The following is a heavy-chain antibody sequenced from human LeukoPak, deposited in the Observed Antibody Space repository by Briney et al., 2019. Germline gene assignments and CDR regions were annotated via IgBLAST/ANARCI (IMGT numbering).Heavy chain of an antibody. V-gene: IGHV4-39*07. D-gene: IGHD2-8*01. Sequence: SETLSLTCTVSGGSISSSSNYYWGWIRQPPGKGLEWIGSIYYSGSKYYNPSLKGRVTISVDTSKNQFSLKLSSVTAADTAVYYCARGYCTNGLCYLHHYYFDYWGQGTLITVSS. J-gene: IGHJ4*02. CDR3: ARGYCTNGLCYLHHYYFDY. CDR1: GGSISSSSNYY. CDR2: IYYSGSK.